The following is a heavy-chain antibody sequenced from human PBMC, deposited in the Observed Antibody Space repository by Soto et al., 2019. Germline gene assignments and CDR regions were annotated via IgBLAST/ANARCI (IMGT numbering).Heavy chain of an antibody. D-gene: IGHD3-22*01. CDR1: GFTFSSYS. CDR3: AGHYYDSSGAFDY. V-gene: IGHV3-48*02. J-gene: IGHJ4*02. CDR2: ISSSSSTI. Sequence: EVQLVESGGGLVQPGGSLRLSCAASGFTFSSYSMNWVRQAPGKGLEWVSYISSSSSTIYYADSVKGRFTISRGNAKNSLYLQMNSLRDEDTAVYYCAGHYYDSSGAFDYWGQGTLVTVSS.